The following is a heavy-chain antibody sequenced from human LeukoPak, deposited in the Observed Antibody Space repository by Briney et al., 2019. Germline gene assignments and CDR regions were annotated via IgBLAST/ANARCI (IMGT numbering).Heavy chain of an antibody. V-gene: IGHV3-21*04. Sequence: GGSLRLSCAASGFTFSSYSMNWVRQAPGKGLEWVSSISSSSSYIYYADSVKGRFTISRDNSKGTVYLQMNSLRPEDTAVYYCAKDDAWLQYGNWGRGTLVTVSS. CDR1: GFTFSSYS. CDR2: ISSSSSYI. J-gene: IGHJ4*02. CDR3: AKDDAWLQYGN. D-gene: IGHD5-24*01.